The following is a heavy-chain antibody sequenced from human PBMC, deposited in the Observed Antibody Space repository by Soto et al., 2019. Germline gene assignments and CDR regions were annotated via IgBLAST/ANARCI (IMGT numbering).Heavy chain of an antibody. V-gene: IGHV4-59*08. D-gene: IGHD4-17*01. CDR3: ARQDDYGILGAFDI. CDR2: IYYSGST. Sequence: SDTLSLTCTVSGGSISSYYWSWIRQPPGKGLEWIGYIYYSGSTNYNPSLKSRVTISVDTSKNQLSLKLSSVTAADTAVYYCARQDDYGILGAFDIWGQGTMVTVSS. CDR1: GGSISSYY. J-gene: IGHJ3*02.